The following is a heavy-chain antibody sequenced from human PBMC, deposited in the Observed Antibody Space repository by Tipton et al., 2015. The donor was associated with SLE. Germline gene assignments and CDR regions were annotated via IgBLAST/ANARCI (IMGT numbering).Heavy chain of an antibody. CDR2: INHSGST. J-gene: IGHJ2*01. D-gene: IGHD5/OR15-5a*01. CDR1: GGSFSGYY. V-gene: IGHV4-34*01. Sequence: LRLSCAVYGGSFSGYYWSWIRQPPGKGLECIGEINHSGSTNYNPSLKSRVTISVDTSKNQFSLKLSSVTAADTAVYYCARGPLLDLWGRGTLVTVSS. CDR3: ARGPLLDL.